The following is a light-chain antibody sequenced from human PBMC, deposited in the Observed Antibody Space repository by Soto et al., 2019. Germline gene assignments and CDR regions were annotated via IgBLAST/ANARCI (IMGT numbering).Light chain of an antibody. CDR3: QSYDSGLSAVL. Sequence: QSALTQPASVSGSPGQSITISCTGTNNDVGAYTYVSWYQQHPGKAPRLIIYEVSERPSGVSNRFSGSKSGNTASLVISGLQAEDEADYYCQSYDSGLSAVLFGGGTKLTVL. V-gene: IGLV2-14*01. J-gene: IGLJ2*01. CDR1: NNDVGAYTY. CDR2: EVS.